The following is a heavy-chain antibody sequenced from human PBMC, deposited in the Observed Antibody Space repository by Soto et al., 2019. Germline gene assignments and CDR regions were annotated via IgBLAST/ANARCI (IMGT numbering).Heavy chain of an antibody. D-gene: IGHD3-22*01. J-gene: IGHJ6*02. Sequence: QALLVQSGAEVKKPGSSVKVSCKASGGTLSRYVISWVRQAPGQGLEWMGGIIPLFGKASYAEKFQTRVTITADESTGPAYMELRSLRSEDTAVYYCARTFYHDSSGYHRDSYDGMDVWGQGTTVTVSS. CDR3: ARTFYHDSSGYHRDSYDGMDV. V-gene: IGHV1-69*01. CDR2: IIPLFGKA. CDR1: GGTLSRYV.